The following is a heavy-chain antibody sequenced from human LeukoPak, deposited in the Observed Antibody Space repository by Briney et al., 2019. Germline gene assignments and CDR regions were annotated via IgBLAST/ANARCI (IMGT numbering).Heavy chain of an antibody. CDR1: GGSISSYY. V-gene: IGHV4-34*01. CDR2: INHSGST. J-gene: IGHJ4*02. Sequence: PSETLSLTCTVSGGSISSYYWSWIRQPPGKGLEWIGEINHSGSTNYNPSLKSRVTISVDTSKNQFSLKLSSVTAADTAVYYCARGVDCSSTSCYTRKVHFDYWGQGTLVTVSS. D-gene: IGHD2-2*02. CDR3: ARGVDCSSTSCYTRKVHFDY.